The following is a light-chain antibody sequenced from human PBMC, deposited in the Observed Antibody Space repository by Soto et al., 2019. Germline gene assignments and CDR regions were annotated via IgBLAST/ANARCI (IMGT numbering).Light chain of an antibody. V-gene: IGKV3-20*01. CDR3: QQYGSSPPLT. CDR1: QSVSSS. CDR2: GAS. J-gene: IGKJ4*01. Sequence: EIVLTQSPGTLSLSPGERATLSCRASQSVSSSLAWYQQKPGQAPRLLIHGASSRATGIPDRFSGSGSGTDFTLTISRLEPEDFAVYYCQQYGSSPPLTFGGGTTVEIK.